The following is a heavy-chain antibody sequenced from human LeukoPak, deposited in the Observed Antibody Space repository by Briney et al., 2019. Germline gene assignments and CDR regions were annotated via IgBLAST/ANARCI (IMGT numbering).Heavy chain of an antibody. Sequence: ASVKVSCKASGYTFTTYDINWVRLATGQGLEYMGWMNPDSGNTGYAQKFQGRITMTSTTSMNTFYLEVSSLRSEDTAIYYWARTMVRGVPVGMDVWGQGTTVIVSS. CDR3: ARTMVRGVPVGMDV. J-gene: IGHJ6*02. CDR1: GYTFTTYD. V-gene: IGHV1-8*01. CDR2: MNPDSGNT. D-gene: IGHD3-10*01.